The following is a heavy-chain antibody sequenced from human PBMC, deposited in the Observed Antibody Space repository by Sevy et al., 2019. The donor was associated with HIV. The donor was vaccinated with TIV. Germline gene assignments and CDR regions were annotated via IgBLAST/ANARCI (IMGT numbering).Heavy chain of an antibody. J-gene: IGHJ4*02. V-gene: IGHV4-38-2*02. CDR1: GYSISSGYY. Sequence: SETLSLTCTVSGYSISSGYYWGWIRQSPGKGLEWIGSFYLGGRTYYNPSLKRRVTISPDSSKNQFSLMLNSVTAADTAVYFCVRLVTAVVYYFDYWGQGTLVTVSS. CDR2: FYLGGRT. D-gene: IGHD5-18*01. CDR3: VRLVTAVVYYFDY.